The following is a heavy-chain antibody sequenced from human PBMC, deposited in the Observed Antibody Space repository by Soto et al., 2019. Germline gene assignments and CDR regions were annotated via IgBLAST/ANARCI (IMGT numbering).Heavy chain of an antibody. J-gene: IGHJ6*03. CDR3: TKHHQIYYYYYMDV. CDR1: GFTFSSYA. CDR2: ISGSGGST. Sequence: EVQLLESGGGLVQPGGSLRLSCAASGFTFSSYAMSWVRQAPGKGLEWVSAISGSGGSTYYADSVKGRFTISRDNSKNTLYQQINSMSADATAEYYSTKHHQIYYYYYMDVWGKGTTVTVSS. V-gene: IGHV3-23*01.